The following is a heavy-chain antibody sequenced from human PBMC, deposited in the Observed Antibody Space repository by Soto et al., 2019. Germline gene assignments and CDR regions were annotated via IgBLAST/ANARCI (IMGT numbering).Heavy chain of an antibody. J-gene: IGHJ3*02. V-gene: IGHV3-33*01. D-gene: IGHD3-10*01. CDR1: GFTFSSYG. Sequence: GGSLRLSCAASGFTFSSYGMHWVRQAPGKGLEWVAVIWYDGSNKYYADSVKGRFTISRDNSKNTLYLQMNSLRAEDTAVYYCARGEGDAMVRGVIVRDAFDIWGQGTMVTVSS. CDR3: ARGEGDAMVRGVIVRDAFDI. CDR2: IWYDGSNK.